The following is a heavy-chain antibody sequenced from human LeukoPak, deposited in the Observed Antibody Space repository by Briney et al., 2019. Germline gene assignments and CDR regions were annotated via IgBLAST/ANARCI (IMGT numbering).Heavy chain of an antibody. CDR3: ARSSGGSCYPPSALCYYYGMDV. Sequence: PSETLSLTCAVYGGSFSGYYWSWIRQPPGKGLEWIGEINHSGSTNYNPSLKSRVTISVDTSKNQFSLKLSSVTAADTAVYYCARSSGGSCYPPSALCYYYGMDVWGQGTTVTVSS. D-gene: IGHD2-15*01. V-gene: IGHV4-34*01. J-gene: IGHJ6*02. CDR2: INHSGST. CDR1: GGSFSGYY.